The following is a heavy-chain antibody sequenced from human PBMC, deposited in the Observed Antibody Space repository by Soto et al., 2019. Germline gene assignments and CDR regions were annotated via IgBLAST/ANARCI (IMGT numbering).Heavy chain of an antibody. V-gene: IGHV3-72*01. Sequence: WGSLRLSCVASGFTFIDHYIDFFRHSPLKGLEWVVRARNKVNGYTIAYAASVKGRFTISRDDSKNSLYLQMNSLRAEDTAVYFCARLMGTSFDLWGQGTLVTVSS. CDR1: GFTFIDHY. D-gene: IGHD2-8*01. CDR3: ARLMGTSFDL. J-gene: IGHJ4*02. CDR2: ARNKVNGYTI.